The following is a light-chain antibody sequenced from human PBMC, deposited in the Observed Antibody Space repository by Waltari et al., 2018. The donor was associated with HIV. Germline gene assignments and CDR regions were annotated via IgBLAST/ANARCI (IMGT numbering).Light chain of an antibody. CDR1: QSVSSSY. CDR2: GAY. Sequence: EIVMTQSLATLSLSPGERATLSCRASQSVSSSYFSWYQQKPGQAPRLLIYGAYTRSTGIPARFSGSGSGTDFTLTISSLQPEDFAVYYCQQDYNIPLTFGGGTKVEIK. V-gene: IGKV3D-7*01. CDR3: QQDYNIPLT. J-gene: IGKJ4*01.